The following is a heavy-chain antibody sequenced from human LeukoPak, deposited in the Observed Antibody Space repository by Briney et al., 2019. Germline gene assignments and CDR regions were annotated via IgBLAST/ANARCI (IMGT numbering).Heavy chain of an antibody. CDR1: GFTFSSYG. CDR3: AKDSGWWLLDY. Sequence: GRSLRLSCAASGFTFSSYGMHWVRQAPGKGLEWVAVISYDGSNKYYADSVKGRFTISRDNSKNTLYLQMNSLRAEDTAVYYCAKDSGWWLLDYWGQGTLVTVSS. CDR2: ISYDGSNK. D-gene: IGHD5-12*01. J-gene: IGHJ4*02. V-gene: IGHV3-30*18.